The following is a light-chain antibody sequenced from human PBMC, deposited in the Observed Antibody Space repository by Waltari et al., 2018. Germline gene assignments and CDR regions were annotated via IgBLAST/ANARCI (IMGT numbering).Light chain of an antibody. V-gene: IGLV1-44*01. CDR2: GNK. J-gene: IGLJ3*02. Sequence: QSVLTQPPSASGTPGQRVTISCSGSSPNIGSNIVNWYQHLPGTAPKLLIYGNKQRTSGISDRFSGSKSGTSASLAISGLQSEDEADYFCAAWEDRLNGWVFGGGTKLTVL. CDR1: SPNIGSNI. CDR3: AAWEDRLNGWV.